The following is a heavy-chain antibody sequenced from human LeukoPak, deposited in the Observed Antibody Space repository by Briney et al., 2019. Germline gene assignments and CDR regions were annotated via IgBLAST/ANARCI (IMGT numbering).Heavy chain of an antibody. D-gene: IGHD3-10*01. CDR3: ARGRGYFDY. CDR1: GGSLSGYY. J-gene: IGHJ4*02. V-gene: IGHV4-59*01. Sequence: SETLSLTCAVYGGSLSGYYWSWIRQPPGKGLEWIGYIHYSGSTNYNPSLKSRVTISVDTSKNQFSLKLSSVTAADTAVYYCARGRGYFDYWGQGTLVTVSS. CDR2: IHYSGST.